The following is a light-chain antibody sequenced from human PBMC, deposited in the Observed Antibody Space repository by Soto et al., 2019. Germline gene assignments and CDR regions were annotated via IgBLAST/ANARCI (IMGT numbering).Light chain of an antibody. V-gene: IGKV1-5*01. J-gene: IGKJ1*01. CDR3: QQSNSYAWT. CDR2: DAS. Sequence: DIQMPQSPSTLSASVGDRVTITCRASQSISRGLAWYQQKPGKAPKLLIYDASSLESVVPSRFSGSASGTEFTLTISSLQPDDFATYYCQQSNSYAWTFGQVTKVYI. CDR1: QSISRG.